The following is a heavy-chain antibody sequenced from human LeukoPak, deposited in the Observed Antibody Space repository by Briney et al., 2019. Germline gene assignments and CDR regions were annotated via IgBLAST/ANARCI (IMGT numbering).Heavy chain of an antibody. Sequence: GGSLRLSCVASRFTFSNYWMSWVRQAPGKGLEWVANINQDGSKKRYADSVKGRFTISRDNAKGSLYLQLNSLRAQGTAVYYCAKWGPYCVGDYCPALDSWGPGTLVTVSS. CDR3: AKWGPYCVGDYCPALDS. V-gene: IGHV3-7*01. J-gene: IGHJ4*02. CDR2: INQDGSKK. D-gene: IGHD2-21*02. CDR1: RFTFSNYW.